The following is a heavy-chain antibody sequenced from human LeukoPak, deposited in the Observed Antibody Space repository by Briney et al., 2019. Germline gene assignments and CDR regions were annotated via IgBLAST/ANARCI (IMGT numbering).Heavy chain of an antibody. CDR1: GYTFTSYY. D-gene: IGHD3-10*01. V-gene: IGHV1-18*04. CDR2: ISAYNGNT. CDR3: ARADSYYYGSGSYGSYFDY. J-gene: IGHJ4*02. Sequence: GASVKVSCKASGYTFTSYYMHWVRQAPGQGLEWMGWISAYNGNTNYAQKLQGRVTMTTDTSTSTAYMELRSLRSDDTAVYYCARADSYYYGSGSYGSYFDYWGQGTLVTVSS.